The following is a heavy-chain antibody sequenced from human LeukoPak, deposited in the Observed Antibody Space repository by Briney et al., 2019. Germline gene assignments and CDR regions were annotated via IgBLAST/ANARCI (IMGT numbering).Heavy chain of an antibody. Sequence: PSETLSLTCTVSGGSISSGFYYWSWIRQPAGKGLEWIGRIYISGSTNYNPSLKSRVTISVDTSKNQFSLKLSSVTAADTAVYYCARGSSHRYGDYGSKFDYWGQGTLVTVSS. V-gene: IGHV4-61*02. D-gene: IGHD4-17*01. CDR1: GGSISSGFYY. CDR3: ARGSSHRYGDYGSKFDY. CDR2: IYISGST. J-gene: IGHJ4*02.